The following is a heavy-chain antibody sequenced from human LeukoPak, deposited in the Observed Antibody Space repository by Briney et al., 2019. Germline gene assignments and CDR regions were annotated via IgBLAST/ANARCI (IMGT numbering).Heavy chain of an antibody. CDR2: INAGNGNT. CDR3: ARDGANIVVVPAAIRNYYYGMDV. CDR1: GYTFTSYA. D-gene: IGHD2-2*02. J-gene: IGHJ6*02. Sequence: ASVKVSCKASGYTFTSYAMHWVRQAPGQRLEWIGWINAGNGNTKYSQKFQGRVTITRDTSASTAYMELRSLRSDDTAVYYCARDGANIVVVPAAIRNYYYGMDVWGQGTTVTVSS. V-gene: IGHV1-3*01.